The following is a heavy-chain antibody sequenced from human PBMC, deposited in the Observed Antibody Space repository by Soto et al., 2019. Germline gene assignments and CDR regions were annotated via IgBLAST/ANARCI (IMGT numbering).Heavy chain of an antibody. V-gene: IGHV1-18*04. CDR2: ISTYNGHT. CDR3: ARCVSQASSLEWLFHIFDF. CDR1: GYTFTSYG. D-gene: IGHD3-3*01. J-gene: IGHJ4*02. Sequence: ASGKVSCKASGYTFTSYGFSWLRQAPGQGLEWMGWISTYNGHTNYAQKLQGRVTMTTDTSTRTAYMELRSLRSDDTAVYYCARCVSQASSLEWLFHIFDFWGQGTLVTVSS.